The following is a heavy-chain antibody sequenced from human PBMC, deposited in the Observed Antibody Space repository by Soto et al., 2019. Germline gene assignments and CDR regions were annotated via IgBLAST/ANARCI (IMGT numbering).Heavy chain of an antibody. CDR3: AREDDSSGYYYYFDY. Sequence: QVQLVQSGAEVKKPGSSVKVSCKASGGTFSSYTISWVRQAPGQGLEWMGRIIPILGIANYAQKFQGRVTITADKSPRTAYMELSSLRSEDTAVYYCAREDDSSGYYYYFDYWGQGTLVTVSS. CDR1: GGTFSSYT. J-gene: IGHJ4*02. D-gene: IGHD3-22*01. V-gene: IGHV1-69*08. CDR2: IIPILGIA.